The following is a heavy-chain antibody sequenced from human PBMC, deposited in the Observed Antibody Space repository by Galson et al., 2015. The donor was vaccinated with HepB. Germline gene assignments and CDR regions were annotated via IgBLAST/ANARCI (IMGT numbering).Heavy chain of an antibody. J-gene: IGHJ5*02. D-gene: IGHD2-2*01. V-gene: IGHV3-30-3*01. CDR2: ISYDGSNK. CDR1: GFTFSSYA. CDR3: ARGDIVVVPAAKNRGWFDP. Sequence: SLRLSCAASGFTFSSYAMHWVRQAPGKGLEWVAVISYDGSNKYYADSVKGRLTISRDNSKNTLYLQMNSLRAEDTAVYYCARGDIVVVPAAKNRGWFDPWGQGTLVTVSS.